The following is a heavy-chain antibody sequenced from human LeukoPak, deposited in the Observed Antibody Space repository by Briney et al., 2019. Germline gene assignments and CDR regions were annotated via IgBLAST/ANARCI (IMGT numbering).Heavy chain of an antibody. CDR2: ISSNGGST. CDR1: GFTFSSYA. D-gene: IGHD6-13*01. Sequence: GGSLRLSCAASGFTFSSYAMHWVRQAPGKGLEYVSGISSNGGSTYYANSVKGRFTISRDNSKNTLYLQMGSLRGEDMAVYYCARGGSSSWDYFNYWGQGTLVTVSS. CDR3: ARGGSSSWDYFNY. V-gene: IGHV3-64*01. J-gene: IGHJ4*02.